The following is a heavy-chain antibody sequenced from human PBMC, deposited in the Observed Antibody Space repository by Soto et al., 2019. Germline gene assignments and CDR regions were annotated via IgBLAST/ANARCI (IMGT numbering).Heavy chain of an antibody. V-gene: IGHV4-59*01. D-gene: IGHD3-3*01. J-gene: IGHJ6*02. CDR3: ARGGFLEWLLGMDYYYGMDV. Sequence: LSLTCTVSGGSISSYYWSWIRQPPGKGLEWIGYIYYSGSTNYNPSLKSRVTISVDTSKNQFSLKLSSVTAADTAVYYCARGGFLEWLLGMDYYYGMDVWGQGTTVTVSS. CDR1: GGSISSYY. CDR2: IYYSGST.